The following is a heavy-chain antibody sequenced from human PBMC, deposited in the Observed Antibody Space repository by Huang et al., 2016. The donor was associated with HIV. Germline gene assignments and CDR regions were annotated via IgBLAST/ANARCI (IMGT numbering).Heavy chain of an antibody. CDR2: INPKSGGT. J-gene: IGHJ6*02. CDR3: ARNFVVMPAIEDYYYAMDV. D-gene: IGHD2-2*01. V-gene: IGHV1-2*02. CDR1: GYTFTDNF. Sequence: QVQLVQSGAEVKKPGASVKVSCKGSGYTFTDNFMHWVRQAPGQGLEWMGWINPKSGGTNYAQKFQGRVTMTRGTSIRTTYMELSRLRSDDTAVYFCARNFVVMPAIEDYYYAMDVWGQGTTVTVSS.